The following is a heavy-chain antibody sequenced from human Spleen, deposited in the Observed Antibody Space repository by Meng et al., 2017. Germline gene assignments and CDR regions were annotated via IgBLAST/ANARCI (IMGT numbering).Heavy chain of an antibody. J-gene: IGHJ4*02. CDR2: MKSNVDGGTV. CDR3: TWDDKAVSDY. Sequence: VQLVESGGGFVKPGGSLRLSCAASGFTFSNAWMTWVRQAPGKGLEWIGRMKSNVDGGTVDYAAAVKGRFFISRDDSENTFYLQMSGLRIDDTGVYYCTWDDKAVSDYWGQGTLVTVSS. V-gene: IGHV3-15*01. CDR1: GFTFSNAW. D-gene: IGHD1-26*01.